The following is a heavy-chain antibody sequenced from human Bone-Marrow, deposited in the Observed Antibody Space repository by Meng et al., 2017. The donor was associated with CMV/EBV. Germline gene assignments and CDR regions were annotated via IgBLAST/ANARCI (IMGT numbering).Heavy chain of an antibody. Sequence: ASVKVSCKASGYTFTGYYMHWVRQAPGQGLEWMGWINPNSGGTNYAQKFQGRVTMTRDTSISTAYMELSRLRSDDTAVYYCATSSAAVNWFDPWGQGNLVTVSS. J-gene: IGHJ5*02. CDR3: ATSSAAVNWFDP. D-gene: IGHD6-6*01. CDR1: GYTFTGYY. V-gene: IGHV1-2*02. CDR2: INPNSGGT.